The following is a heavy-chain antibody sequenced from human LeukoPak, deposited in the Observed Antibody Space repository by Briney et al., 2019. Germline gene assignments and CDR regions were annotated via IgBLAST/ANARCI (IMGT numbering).Heavy chain of an antibody. J-gene: IGHJ4*02. D-gene: IGHD2-8*01. CDR1: GGSISSRSYY. CDR3: ARLGLMVYAHFDY. Sequence: SETLSLTCTVSGGSISSRSYYWGWIRQPPGKGLEWIGSIYYSGSTYYNPSLKSRVTISVDTSKNQFSLKLSSVTAADTAVYYCARLGLMVYAHFDYWGQGTLVTVSS. V-gene: IGHV4-39*01. CDR2: IYYSGST.